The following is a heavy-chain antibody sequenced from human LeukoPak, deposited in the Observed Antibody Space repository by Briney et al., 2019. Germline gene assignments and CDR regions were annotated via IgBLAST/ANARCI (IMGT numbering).Heavy chain of an antibody. Sequence: GGSLRLSCAASGFTFSSYAMSWVRQAPGKGLEWVSAISGSGGSTYYADSVKGRFTISRDNSKNTLYLQMNSLRAEDTAVYYWAKEPMLSSGWYADYGGRGTRDTVP. CDR3: AKEPMLSSGWYADY. J-gene: IGHJ4*02. D-gene: IGHD6-19*01. CDR1: GFTFSSYA. V-gene: IGHV3-23*01. CDR2: ISGSGGST.